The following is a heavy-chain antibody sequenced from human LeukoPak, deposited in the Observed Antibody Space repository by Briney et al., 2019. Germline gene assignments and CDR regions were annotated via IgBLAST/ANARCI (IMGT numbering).Heavy chain of an antibody. V-gene: IGHV4-31*03. CDR1: GGSISSGGYY. CDR3: ARDRDSRSSEYYGMDV. J-gene: IGHJ6*02. Sequence: SETLSLTCTVSGGSISSGGYYWSWIRQHPGKGLEWIGYIYYSGSTYYNPSLKSRVTISVDTPKNQFSLKLSSVTAADTAVYYCARDRDSRSSEYYGMDVWGQGTTVTVSS. CDR2: IYYSGST. D-gene: IGHD2-21*01.